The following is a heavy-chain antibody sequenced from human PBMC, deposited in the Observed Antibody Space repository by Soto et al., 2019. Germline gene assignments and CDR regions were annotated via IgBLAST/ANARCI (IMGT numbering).Heavy chain of an antibody. Sequence: EVQLVQSGAEVKKPGESLKISCKGSGYSFTSYWIGWVRQMPGKGLEWMGIIYPGDSDTRYSLSFQGQVTISADKSISTAYLQWSSLKASDTAIYYCARTAAAGKYYYGVDVWGQGTTVTVSS. V-gene: IGHV5-51*01. CDR3: ARTAAAGKYYYGVDV. J-gene: IGHJ6*02. D-gene: IGHD6-13*01. CDR2: IYPGDSDT. CDR1: GYSFTSYW.